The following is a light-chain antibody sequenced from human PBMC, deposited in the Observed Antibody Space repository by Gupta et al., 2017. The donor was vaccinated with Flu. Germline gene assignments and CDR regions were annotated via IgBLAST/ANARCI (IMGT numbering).Light chain of an antibody. CDR1: SSDVGSDNL. CDR3: CSYAGSSTFSGV. V-gene: IGLV2-23*03. Sequence: QSALTQPASVSGSPGQSITISCTGTSSDVGSDNLVSWYQQHPGKAPKLMIYEGSKRPSGVSNRFSGSKSGTTASLTISGLQAEDEADYYCCSYAGSSTFSGVFGGGTKLTV. CDR2: EGS. J-gene: IGLJ2*01.